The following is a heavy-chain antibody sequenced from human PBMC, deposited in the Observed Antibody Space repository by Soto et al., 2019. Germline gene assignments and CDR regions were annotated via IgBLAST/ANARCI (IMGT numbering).Heavy chain of an antibody. V-gene: IGHV3-33*01. Sequence: QVQLVESGGGVVQPGRSLRLSCAASGFTFSSYGMHWVRQAPGKGLEWVAVIWYDGSNKYYADSEKGRFTISRDNSKNTLYLQMNSLRAEDTAVYYCAATSSYGDWYFDLWGRGTLVTVSS. D-gene: IGHD4-17*01. CDR3: AATSSYGDWYFDL. CDR1: GFTFSSYG. CDR2: IWYDGSNK. J-gene: IGHJ2*01.